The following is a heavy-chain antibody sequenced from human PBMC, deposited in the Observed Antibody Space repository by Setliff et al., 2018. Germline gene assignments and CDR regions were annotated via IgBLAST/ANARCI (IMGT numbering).Heavy chain of an antibody. CDR1: GDSISSSRYY. V-gene: IGHV4-39*01. CDR2: IYYSGTT. D-gene: IGHD1-1*01. CDR3: ATTGTYRYFDY. J-gene: IGHJ4*01. Sequence: PSETLSLTCTVSGDSISSSRYYWAWIRQPPGKGLEWIGNIYYSGTTYSNPSLKSRVTMSVDTSKNQFSLRLNSVTASDTAVYYCATTGTYRYFDYWG.